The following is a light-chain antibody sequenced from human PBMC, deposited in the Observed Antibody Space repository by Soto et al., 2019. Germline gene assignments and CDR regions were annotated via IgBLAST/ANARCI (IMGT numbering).Light chain of an antibody. J-gene: IGKJ1*01. V-gene: IGKV1-39*01. CDR1: QSIDTH. Sequence: DIRMTQSPSSLSASVGDRVTIACRARQSIDTHLNWYQQHPGKAPNALIYEASNLQSGVPSSFSGSGSGTDFTLTISGLQPDDSASYYCQQTYSPPATFGQGTKVEIK. CDR3: QQTYSPPAT. CDR2: EAS.